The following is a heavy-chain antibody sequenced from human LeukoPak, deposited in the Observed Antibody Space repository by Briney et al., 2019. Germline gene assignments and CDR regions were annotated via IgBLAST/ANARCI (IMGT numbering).Heavy chain of an antibody. J-gene: IGHJ4*02. V-gene: IGHV1-69*04. Sequence: ASVKVSCKASGGTFSSYAISWVRQAPGQGLEWMGRIIPILGIANYAQKFQGRVTITADKSTSTAYMELSNLRSEDTAVYYCERRPERWPQNHRTLDNWGQGTLVTVSS. D-gene: IGHD5-24*01. CDR1: GGTFSSYA. CDR3: ERRPERWPQNHRTLDN. CDR2: IIPILGIA.